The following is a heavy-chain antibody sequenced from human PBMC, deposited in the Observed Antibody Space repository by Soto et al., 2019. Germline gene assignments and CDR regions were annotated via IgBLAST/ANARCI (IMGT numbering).Heavy chain of an antibody. CDR1: GFTFSSYA. V-gene: IGHV3-30-3*01. CDR3: AVGGIVVVGSGMDV. CDR2: ISYDGSNK. Sequence: PGGSLRLSCAASGFTFSSYAMHWVRQAPGKGLEWVAVISYDGSNKYYADSVKGRFTISRDNSKNTLYLQMNSLRAEDTAVYYCAVGGIVVVGSGMDVWGQGTTVTVSS. J-gene: IGHJ6*02. D-gene: IGHD2-2*01.